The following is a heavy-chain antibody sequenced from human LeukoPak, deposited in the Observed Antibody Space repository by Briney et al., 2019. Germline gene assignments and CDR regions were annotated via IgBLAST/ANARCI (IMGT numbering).Heavy chain of an antibody. J-gene: IGHJ4*02. V-gene: IGHV3-11*01. D-gene: IGHD3-22*01. Sequence: PGGSLRLSCAASGFTFSDYYMSWIRQAPGKGLEWVSYISSSGSTIYYADSVKGRFTISRDNAKNSLYLQMNSLRAEDTAVYYCGYYDSSGYYDNDYWGQGTLVTASS. CDR1: GFTFSDYY. CDR2: ISSSGSTI. CDR3: GYYDSSGYYDNDY.